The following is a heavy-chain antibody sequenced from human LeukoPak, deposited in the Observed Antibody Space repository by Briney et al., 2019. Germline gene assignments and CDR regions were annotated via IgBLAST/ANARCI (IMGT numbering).Heavy chain of an antibody. V-gene: IGHV4-39*06. CDR3: ASYSYGFDY. J-gene: IGHJ4*02. D-gene: IGHD5-18*01. CDR2: IYYSGST. CDR1: GGSISSSSYY. Sequence: SESLSHTRLVSGGSISSSSYYWGWTRQPPGKGLGWLGSIYYSGSTYYNPSLKSRVTISVDTSKNQFTLKLSSVTAADTAVYYCASYSYGFDYWGQGTLVTVSS.